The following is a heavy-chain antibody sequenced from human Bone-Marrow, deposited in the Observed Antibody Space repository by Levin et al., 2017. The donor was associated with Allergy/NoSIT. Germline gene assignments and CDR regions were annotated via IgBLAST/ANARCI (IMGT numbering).Heavy chain of an antibody. V-gene: IGHV3-74*01. CDR3: ARALIVGATSGGDY. J-gene: IGHJ4*02. CDR1: GFTFSSYW. CDR2: INGDGSST. D-gene: IGHD1-26*01. Sequence: GESLKISCAASGFTFSSYWMHWVRQAPGKGLVWVSRINGDGSSTNYADSVKGRFTISRDNAKNTLYLQMNSLRSDDTAVYYCARALIVGATSGGDYWGQGTLVTVSS.